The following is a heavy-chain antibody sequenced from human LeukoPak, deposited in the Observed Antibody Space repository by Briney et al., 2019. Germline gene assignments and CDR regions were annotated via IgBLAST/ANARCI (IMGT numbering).Heavy chain of an antibody. CDR3: ARAEYYYGPGSYSLPNYYYYYMDV. Sequence: GASVKVSCKASGYTFTSYGISWVRQAPGQGLEWMGWISAYNGNTNYAQKLQGRVTMTTDTSTSTAYMELRSLRSDDTAVYYCARAEYYYGPGSYSLPNYYYYYMDVWGKGTTVTVSS. V-gene: IGHV1-18*01. CDR2: ISAYNGNT. D-gene: IGHD3-10*01. J-gene: IGHJ6*03. CDR1: GYTFTSYG.